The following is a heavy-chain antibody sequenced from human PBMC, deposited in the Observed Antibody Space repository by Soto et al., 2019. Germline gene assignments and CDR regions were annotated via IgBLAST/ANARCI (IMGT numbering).Heavy chain of an antibody. V-gene: IGHV4-59*01. Sequence: PSETLSLTCTVSGASISGFYWSWIRQTPGKGLEWIGSIEYTGISFYNPSLKSRVTISLDTSRNQFSLRLTSVTAADTAMYYCARETNRYFDFWGQGPLVTVSS. CDR1: GASISGFY. CDR2: IEYTGIS. J-gene: IGHJ4*02. CDR3: ARETNRYFDF.